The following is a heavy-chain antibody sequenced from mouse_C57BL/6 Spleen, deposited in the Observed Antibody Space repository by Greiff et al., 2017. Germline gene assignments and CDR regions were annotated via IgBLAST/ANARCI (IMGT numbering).Heavy chain of an antibody. CDR1: GYSFTDYN. J-gene: IGHJ2*01. D-gene: IGHD2-12*01. CDR2: INPNYGTT. V-gene: IGHV1-39*01. CDR3: ARDSYYAFYFDY. Sequence: VHVKQSGPELVKPGASVKISCKASGYSFTDYNMNWVKQSNGQSLEWIGVINPNYGTTSYNQKFKGKATLTVDQSSSTAYMQLNSLTSEDSAVYYCARDSYYAFYFDYWGQGTTLTVAS.